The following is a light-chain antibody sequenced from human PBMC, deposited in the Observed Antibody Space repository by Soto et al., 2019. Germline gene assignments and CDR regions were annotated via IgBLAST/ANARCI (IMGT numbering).Light chain of an antibody. CDR1: QSVSSN. CDR2: GAS. CDR3: QQYNNWPLT. V-gene: IGKV3-15*01. J-gene: IGKJ4*01. Sequence: EIVMTQSPATLSVSPGERATLSCRASQSVSSNLAWYQQKPGQAPRLLVYGASTRATEVPASFSGSGSGTELTLTISSLQSEDFAVYFCQQYNNWPLTFGGGTKVEIK.